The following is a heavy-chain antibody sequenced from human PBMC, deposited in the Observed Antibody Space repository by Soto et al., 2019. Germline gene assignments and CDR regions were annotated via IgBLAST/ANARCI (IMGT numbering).Heavy chain of an antibody. Sequence: QVQLVQSGAEVRKPGASVRVSCQASGYTFTSHGISWVRQAPGQGLEWMGRISAYNGNTNYAQKLQDRVTMTTDTSTSTAYVELRSRTSDDTALYYCARDQADCSGGSCYSAEYFQHWGQGTLVTVSS. J-gene: IGHJ1*01. CDR1: GYTFTSHG. V-gene: IGHV1-18*01. D-gene: IGHD2-15*01. CDR2: ISAYNGNT. CDR3: ARDQADCSGGSCYSAEYFQH.